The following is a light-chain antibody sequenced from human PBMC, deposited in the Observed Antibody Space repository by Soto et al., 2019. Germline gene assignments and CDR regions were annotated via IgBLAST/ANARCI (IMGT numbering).Light chain of an antibody. Sequence: DSQMAQSPSSLTASVGGRLTITCQADQGISTWLAWYQQKPGKAPNLLVYKPSRLETGVPPRFSGSGSGTEFTLTINFLQPDDFANYYCQQYNSYYPLTFGGGTKVDIK. J-gene: IGKJ4*01. CDR3: QQYNSYYPLT. CDR2: KPS. CDR1: QGISTW. V-gene: IGKV1-5*03.